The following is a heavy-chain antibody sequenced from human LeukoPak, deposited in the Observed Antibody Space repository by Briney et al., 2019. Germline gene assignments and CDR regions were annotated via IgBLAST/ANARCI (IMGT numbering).Heavy chain of an antibody. CDR2: IDYSGST. D-gene: IGHD3-22*01. J-gene: IGHJ3*02. V-gene: IGHV4-59*01. Sequence: SETLSLTCTVSGGSFSSYYWSWIRQPPGKGLEWIGCIDYSGSTNYNPSLKSRVTISVDTSKNQFSLKLSSVTAADTAVYYCARGSYYDSSGYFPDAFDIWGQGTMVTVSS. CDR3: ARGSYYDSSGYFPDAFDI. CDR1: GGSFSSYY.